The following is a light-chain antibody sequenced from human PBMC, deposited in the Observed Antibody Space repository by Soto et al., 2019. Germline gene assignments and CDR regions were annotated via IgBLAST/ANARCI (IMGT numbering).Light chain of an antibody. J-gene: IGLJ7*01. CDR3: CSYASTFIL. Sequence: QSALTQPPSVSGSPGQSVAISCTGAYNFVAWYQQHPGKAPKLIVYDVNRWPSGVPARFFASKSGNTASLTISGLQPDDEADYYCCSYASTFILFGGGTQLTVL. V-gene: IGLV2-11*01. CDR2: DVN. CDR1: AYNF.